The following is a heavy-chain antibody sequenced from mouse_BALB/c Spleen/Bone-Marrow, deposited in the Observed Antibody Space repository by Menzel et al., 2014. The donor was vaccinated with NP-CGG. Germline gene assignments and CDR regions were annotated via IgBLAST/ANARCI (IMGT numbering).Heavy chain of an antibody. Sequence: QVQLKDSGVEFVKPGASVKLSCKASGYTFTSYWMHWVKRRPGQGLEWIGEIDPSDSYTKYNQNFKGKATLTVDKSSSTAYMQLSSLTSEDSAVYYCARTYYDYDWFAYWGQGTLVTVSA. CDR3: ARTYYDYDWFAY. V-gene: IGHV1-69*02. CDR1: GYTFTSYW. CDR2: IDPSDSYT. D-gene: IGHD2-4*01. J-gene: IGHJ3*01.